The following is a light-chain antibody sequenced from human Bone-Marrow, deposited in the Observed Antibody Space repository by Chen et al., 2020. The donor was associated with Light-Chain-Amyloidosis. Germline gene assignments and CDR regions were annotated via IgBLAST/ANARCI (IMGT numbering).Light chain of an antibody. CDR3: QVWDRSRDRPV. CDR1: NIGSTS. Sequence: SYVLTQPSSVSVAPGQTATIACGGNNIGSTSVPWYQQTPGQPPLLVVYDDSDRPSGFPERLSGSNTGNTPTLTISRVEAGDEADYYCQVWDRSRDRPVFGGGTKLTVI. J-gene: IGLJ3*02. V-gene: IGLV3-21*02. CDR2: DDS.